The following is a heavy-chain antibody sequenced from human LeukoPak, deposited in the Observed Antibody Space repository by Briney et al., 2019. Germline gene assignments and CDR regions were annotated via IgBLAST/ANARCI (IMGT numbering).Heavy chain of an antibody. Sequence: GGSLRLSCVASGFNFNDHTMHWVRHPPGKGLEWVGLITWDGRTTYYADSLKGQFTISRDNSRNSLFLQIHSLKNEDSGLYYCAKEGTGHDDIPEYYFDYWGRGAVVTVS. CDR1: GFNFNDHT. D-gene: IGHD5-12*01. J-gene: IGHJ4*02. CDR3: AKEGTGHDDIPEYYFDY. V-gene: IGHV3-43*01. CDR2: ITWDGRTT.